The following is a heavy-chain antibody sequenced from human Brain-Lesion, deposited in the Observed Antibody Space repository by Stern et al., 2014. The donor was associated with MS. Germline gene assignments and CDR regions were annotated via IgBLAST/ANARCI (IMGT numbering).Heavy chain of an antibody. CDR3: AGEEDIRYCSGGSYTGNWFDP. CDR1: GGSVSSTSYA. Sequence: QLQLQESGPGLVKPSETLSLTCTVAGGSVSSTSYAWAWIRQPPGKGLEWIGTISYSGNTYYSPSLKSRLTISLDTSQHHFSPNRRSGTAADTAVYYCAGEEDIRYCSGGSYTGNWFDPWGQGTLVTVSS. D-gene: IGHD2-15*01. V-gene: IGHV4-39*02. J-gene: IGHJ5*02. CDR2: ISYSGNT.